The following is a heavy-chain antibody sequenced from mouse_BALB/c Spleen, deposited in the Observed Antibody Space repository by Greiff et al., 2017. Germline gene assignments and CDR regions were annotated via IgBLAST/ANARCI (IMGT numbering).Heavy chain of an antibody. D-gene: IGHD1-3*01. CDR3: ARDNFEYYYAMDY. CDR2: IDPANGNT. V-gene: IGHV14-3*02. Sequence: EVQLQQSGAELVKPGASVKLSCTASGFNIKDSYMHWVKQRPEQGLEWIGRIDPANGNTKYDPKFQGKATITADTSSNTAYLQLSSLTSEDTAVYYCARDNFEYYYAMDYWGQGTSVTVSS. CDR1: GFNIKDSY. J-gene: IGHJ4*01.